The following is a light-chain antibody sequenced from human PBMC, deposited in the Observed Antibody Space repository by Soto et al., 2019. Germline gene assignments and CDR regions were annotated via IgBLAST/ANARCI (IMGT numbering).Light chain of an antibody. CDR1: QSVSSSY. Sequence: VLKQSQGTLSLSPGERASLSCRASQSVSSSYLAWYQQKPGQAPRLLIYGASSRATGIPDRFSGSGSGTDFTLTISRLEPEDFAVYYCQQYGSSALTFGGGTKVDIK. J-gene: IGKJ4*01. V-gene: IGKV3-20*01. CDR2: GAS. CDR3: QQYGSSALT.